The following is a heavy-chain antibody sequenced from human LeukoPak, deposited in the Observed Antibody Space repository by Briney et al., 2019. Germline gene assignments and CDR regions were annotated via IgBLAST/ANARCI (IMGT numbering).Heavy chain of an antibody. D-gene: IGHD2-8*02. Sequence: GASVKVSCRASGYTFTGYYMHWVRQAPGQGLEWMGLINPGGSSTNYAQKFRGRVTMTRDTSTTTVYMELSSLRSEDTAVYYCAREESGGYFDYGGQGTLVTVSS. J-gene: IGHJ4*02. CDR2: INPGGSST. CDR3: AREESGGYFDY. CDR1: GYTFTGYY. V-gene: IGHV1-46*01.